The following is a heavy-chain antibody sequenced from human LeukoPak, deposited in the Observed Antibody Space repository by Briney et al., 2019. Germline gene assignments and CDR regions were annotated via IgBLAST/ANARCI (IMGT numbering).Heavy chain of an antibody. CDR2: IYYRGTT. CDR1: GGSISSYY. D-gene: IGHD6-13*01. V-gene: IGHV4-59*12. CDR3: AREGVAAAGPDR. Sequence: PSETLSLTCTVPGGSISSYYWSWIRQPPGKGLEWVGQIYYRGTTNYNPSLKSRVTISVDTSKNQFSLKLSSVTAADTAVYYCAREGVAAAGPDRWGQGTLVTVSS. J-gene: IGHJ5*02.